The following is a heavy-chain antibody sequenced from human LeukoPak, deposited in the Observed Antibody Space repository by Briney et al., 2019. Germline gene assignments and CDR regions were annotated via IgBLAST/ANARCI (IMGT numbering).Heavy chain of an antibody. J-gene: IGHJ4*02. CDR1: GFTFSSYW. Sequence: GGSLRLSCAASGFTFSSYWMSWVRQAPGKGLEWVANIKQDGSEKYYVDSVKGRFTISGDNAKNSLYLQMNSLRAEDTAVYYCARDRGLRVYCSSTSCYTPSYYFDYWGQGTLVTVSS. D-gene: IGHD2-2*02. CDR3: ARDRGLRVYCSSTSCYTPSYYFDY. CDR2: IKQDGSEK. V-gene: IGHV3-7*01.